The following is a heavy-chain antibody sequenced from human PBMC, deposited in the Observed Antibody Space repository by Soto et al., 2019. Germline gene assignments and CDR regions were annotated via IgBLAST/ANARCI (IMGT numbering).Heavy chain of an antibody. CDR3: ARDPVCSGGSCYDY. V-gene: IGHV3-7*01. J-gene: IGHJ4*02. CDR2: IKQDGSEI. CDR1: GFTFSRYW. D-gene: IGHD2-15*01. Sequence: EVQLVESGGGLVQPGGSLRLSCAASGFTFSRYWMTWVRQAPGKGLEWVANIKQDGSEIYYVDSVKGRFTISRDNAENSLYLQMNSLRAEDTAVYDCARDPVCSGGSCYDYWGQGTLVTVSS.